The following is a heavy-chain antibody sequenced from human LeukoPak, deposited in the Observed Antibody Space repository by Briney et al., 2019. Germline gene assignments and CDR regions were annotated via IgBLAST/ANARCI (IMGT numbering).Heavy chain of an antibody. CDR2: IYYSGST. Sequence: SETLSLTCTVPGGSISSSSYYWGWIRQPPGKGLEWIGSIYYSGSTYYNPSLKSRVTISVDTSKNQFSLKLSSVTAADTAVYYCARAWGAPRRIAAAATGWFDPWGQGTLVTVSS. J-gene: IGHJ5*02. V-gene: IGHV4-39*07. CDR3: ARAWGAPRRIAAAATGWFDP. CDR1: GGSISSSSYY. D-gene: IGHD6-13*01.